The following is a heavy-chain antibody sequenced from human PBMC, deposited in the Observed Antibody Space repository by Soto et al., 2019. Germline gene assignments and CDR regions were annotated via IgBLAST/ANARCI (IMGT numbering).Heavy chain of an antibody. CDR1: GGSISSSSYY. CDR3: AVTGGYRSSRGRFDP. V-gene: IGHV4-39*01. CDR2: IYYSGST. Sequence: SETLSLTCTVSGGSISSSSYYWGWIRQPPGKGLEWIGSIYYSGSTYYNPSLKSRVTISVDTSKNQFSLKLSSVTAADTAVYYCAVTGGYRSSRGRFDPWGQGTLVTVSS. J-gene: IGHJ5*02. D-gene: IGHD6-13*01.